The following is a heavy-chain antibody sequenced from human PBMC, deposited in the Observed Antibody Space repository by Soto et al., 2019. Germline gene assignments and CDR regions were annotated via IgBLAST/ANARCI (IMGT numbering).Heavy chain of an antibody. D-gene: IGHD2-21*02. CDR2: IFPIDSVT. CDR1: GYTFTRIW. CDR3: RAPGGRDFNAFDV. J-gene: IGHJ3*01. Sequence: GESLKLSWKGPGYTFTRIWIGWVPQTPGKGLEWIGIIFPIDSVTCYILSSQGQVTISPDNSISTAYLPWSSLKSSDTAIYYCRAPGGRDFNAFDVWGQGALVAVSS. V-gene: IGHV5-51*01.